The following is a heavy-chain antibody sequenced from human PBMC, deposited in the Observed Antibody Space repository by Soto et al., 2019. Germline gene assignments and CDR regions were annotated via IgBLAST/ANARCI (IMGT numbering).Heavy chain of an antibody. CDR1: GYTFTSYG. D-gene: IGHD2-2*01. J-gene: IGHJ6*03. CDR2: ISAYNGNT. V-gene: IGHV1-18*01. Sequence: ASVKVSCKASGYTFTSYGISWVRQAPGQGLEWMGWISAYNGNTNYAQKLQGRVTMTTDTSTSTAYMELISLRSDDTAVYYCARVLGYCSSTSCFPYYYYYYYMDVWGKGTTVTV. CDR3: ARVLGYCSSTSCFPYYYYYYYMDV.